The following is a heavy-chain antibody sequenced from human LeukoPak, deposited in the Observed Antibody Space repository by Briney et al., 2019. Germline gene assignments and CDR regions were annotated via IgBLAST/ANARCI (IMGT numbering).Heavy chain of an antibody. J-gene: IGHJ4*02. CDR3: ARDRSGYSGYAPFDY. CDR2: IIPIFGTA. Sequence: ASVKVSCKASGGTFSSYAISWVRQAPGQGLEWMGGIIPIFGTANYAQKFQGRVTITADKSTSTAYMELSSLRSEDTAVYYCARDRSGYSGYAPFDYWGQGTLVTVSS. CDR1: GGTFSSYA. D-gene: IGHD5-12*01. V-gene: IGHV1-69*06.